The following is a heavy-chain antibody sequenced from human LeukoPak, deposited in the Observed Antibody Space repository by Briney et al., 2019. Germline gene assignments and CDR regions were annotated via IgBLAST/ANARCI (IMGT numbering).Heavy chain of an antibody. CDR3: AIGRIAAAGFYYYYYGMDV. V-gene: IGHV1-2*02. CDR2: VNPNSGGT. Sequence: ASVKVSCKASGYNFTGYYMHWVRQAPGQGLEWMGWVNPNSGGTNYAQKFQGRVTMTRDTSISTAYMELSRLRSDDTAVYYCAIGRIAAAGFYYYYYGMDVWGQGTTVTVSS. J-gene: IGHJ6*02. CDR1: GYNFTGYY. D-gene: IGHD6-13*01.